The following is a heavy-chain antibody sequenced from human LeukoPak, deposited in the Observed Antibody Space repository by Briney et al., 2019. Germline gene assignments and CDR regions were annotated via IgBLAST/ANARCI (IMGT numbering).Heavy chain of an antibody. Sequence: PSETLSLTCTVSGGSISSSSYYWGWIRQPPGKGLEWIGSIYYSGSTYYNPSLKSRVTMSVDTSKNQFSLKLSSVTAADTAVYYCARDGVAPKKYCSSTSCPNWFDPWGQGTLVTVSS. J-gene: IGHJ5*02. V-gene: IGHV4-39*07. CDR3: ARDGVAPKKYCSSTSCPNWFDP. CDR2: IYYSGST. D-gene: IGHD2-2*01. CDR1: GGSISSSSYY.